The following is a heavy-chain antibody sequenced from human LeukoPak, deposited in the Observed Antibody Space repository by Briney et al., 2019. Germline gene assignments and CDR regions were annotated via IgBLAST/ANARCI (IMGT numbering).Heavy chain of an antibody. CDR2: IYYSGST. Sequence: SETLSLTCTVSGGSISSYYWSWIRQPPGKGLEWIGYIYYSGSTNYNPSLKSRVTISVDTSKNQFSLKLSSVTAADTAVYYCARAFSYDFWSGYYGGNWFDPWGQGTLVTVSS. CDR1: GGSISSYY. V-gene: IGHV4-59*01. J-gene: IGHJ5*02. D-gene: IGHD3-3*01. CDR3: ARAFSYDFWSGYYGGNWFDP.